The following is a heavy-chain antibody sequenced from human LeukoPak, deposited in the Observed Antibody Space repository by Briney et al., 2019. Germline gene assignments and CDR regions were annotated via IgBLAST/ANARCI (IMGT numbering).Heavy chain of an antibody. V-gene: IGHV4-4*02. CDR1: GGSISSNNW. D-gene: IGHD3-3*01. J-gene: IGHJ6*02. Sequence: SETLSLTCAVSGGSISSNNWWSWVRQPPGKGLEWIGEIYHSGSTNYNPSLKSRVTISVDKSKNQFSLKLSSVTAADTAVYYCARGRGFLEWFPYYYGMDVWGQGTTVTVSS. CDR3: ARGRGFLEWFPYYYGMDV. CDR2: IYHSGST.